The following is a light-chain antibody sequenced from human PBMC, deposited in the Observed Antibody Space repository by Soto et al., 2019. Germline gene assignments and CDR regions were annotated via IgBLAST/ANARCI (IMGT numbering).Light chain of an antibody. CDR1: NNEVGGYNY. J-gene: IGLJ1*01. CDR2: DVS. CDR3: SSYTSSSTPLYV. Sequence: SVLTQPSSVSGSPGQSITLSCTGTNNEVGGYNYVSWYQQHPGKAPKLMIYDVSNRPSGVSNLFFGSKSGNTASLTISGLQAEDEADYYCSSYTSSSTPLYVFGTGTKVTVL. V-gene: IGLV2-14*03.